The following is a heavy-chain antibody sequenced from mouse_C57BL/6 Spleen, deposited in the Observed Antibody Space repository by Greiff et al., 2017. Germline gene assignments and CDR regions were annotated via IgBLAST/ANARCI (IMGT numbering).Heavy chain of an antibody. D-gene: IGHD2-4*01. CDR2: IDPTSGGT. J-gene: IGHJ3*01. CDR1: GYTFTSYW. V-gene: IGHV1-72*01. Sequence: QVQLQQPGAELVKPGASVKLSCKASGYTFTSYWMHWVKQRPGRGLEWIGRIDPTSGGTKYNEKFKSKATLTVDKPSSTAYMQLSSLTSEDSAVDYCAREAWNYAWFAYWGQGTLVTVSA. CDR3: AREAWNYAWFAY.